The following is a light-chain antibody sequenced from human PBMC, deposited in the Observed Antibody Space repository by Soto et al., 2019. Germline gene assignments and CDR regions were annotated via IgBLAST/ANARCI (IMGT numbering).Light chain of an antibody. J-gene: IGKJ2*01. CDR1: QSVRGNY. CDR3: HQDDSSPLYT. CDR2: GAS. V-gene: IGKV3-20*01. Sequence: DIVLTQSPGTLSLSPGERATLSCRASQSVRGNYLAWYQQKPGQAPRLLIYGASSRATGIPDRFSGSGSGTDFTLTSSRLEPEDFAVYYCHQDDSSPLYTFGQGTKLEIK.